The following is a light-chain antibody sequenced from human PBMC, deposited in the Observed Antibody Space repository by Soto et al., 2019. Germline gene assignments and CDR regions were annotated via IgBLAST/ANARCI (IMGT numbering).Light chain of an antibody. J-gene: IGKJ1*01. V-gene: IGKV1-5*01. Sequence: DIQMTQSPSSLAPSVGDRVTITCLASRSISDWLAWYQQKPGKAPELLIFDAYNLKSGVSSRFSGSGSGTEFTLTISRLQPDDVATYYCLQYSSHSWTFGQGTKVDIK. CDR2: DAY. CDR3: LQYSSHSWT. CDR1: RSISDW.